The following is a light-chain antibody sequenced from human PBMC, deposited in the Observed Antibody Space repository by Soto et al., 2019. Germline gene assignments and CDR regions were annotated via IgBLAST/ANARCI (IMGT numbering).Light chain of an antibody. CDR3: SSYAGSNSVV. CDR2: EVS. Sequence: QSVLTQPPSASGSPGQSVTISCTGTSSEVGGYNYVSWYQQHPGKAPKLMIYEVSKRPSGVPDRFSGSKSGNTASLTVPGLQAEDEADYYCSSYAGSNSVVFGGGTKLTVL. V-gene: IGLV2-8*01. CDR1: SSEVGGYNY. J-gene: IGLJ2*01.